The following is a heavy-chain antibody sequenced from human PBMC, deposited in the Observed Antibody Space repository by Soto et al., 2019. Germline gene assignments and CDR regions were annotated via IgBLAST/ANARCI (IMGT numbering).Heavy chain of an antibody. CDR3: ARGAIAATYSFDS. Sequence: QVQLVQSGAEVKKPGSSVKVSCKASGGTFSSYTISWVRQAPGQGLEWMGRIIPILGIANYAQKFQGRVTITADKSTSTAYMELSSLRSEDTAVYYCARGAIAATYSFDSWGQGTLVTVSS. J-gene: IGHJ4*02. V-gene: IGHV1-69*02. D-gene: IGHD6-13*01. CDR2: IIPILGIA. CDR1: GGTFSSYT.